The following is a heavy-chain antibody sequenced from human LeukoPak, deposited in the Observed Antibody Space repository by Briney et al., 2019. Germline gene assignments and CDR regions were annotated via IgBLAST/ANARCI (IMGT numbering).Heavy chain of an antibody. CDR2: IYTSGST. D-gene: IGHD5-18*01. V-gene: IGHV4-4*07. Sequence: PSETLSLTCTVSGDSISSYHWSWIRQPAGKGLEWIGRIYTSGSTNYNPSLKSRVTMSVDTSKNQFSLKLSSVTAADTAVYYCARGGDTAMVKAFDIWGQGTMVTVSS. CDR1: GDSISSYH. CDR3: ARGGDTAMVKAFDI. J-gene: IGHJ3*02.